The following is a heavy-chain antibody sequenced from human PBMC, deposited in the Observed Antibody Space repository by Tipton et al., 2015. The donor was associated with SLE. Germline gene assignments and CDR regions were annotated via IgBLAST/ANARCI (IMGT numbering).Heavy chain of an antibody. CDR2: INHSGST. D-gene: IGHD6-19*01. V-gene: IGHV4-34*01. Sequence: TLSLTCAVYGGSFSGYYWSWIRQPPGKGLEWIGEINHSGSTNYNPSLKSRVTISVDTSKKQFSLKLSSVTAADTAEYYCAGTSSSGWYVIDYWGQGTLVTVSS. CDR3: AGTSSSGWYVIDY. CDR1: GGSFSGYY. J-gene: IGHJ4*02.